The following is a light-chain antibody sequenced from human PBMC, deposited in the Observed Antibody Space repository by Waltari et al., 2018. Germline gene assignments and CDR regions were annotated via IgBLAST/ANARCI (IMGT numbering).Light chain of an antibody. CDR3: MIWHSSAWV. CDR1: RGINVGTYR. V-gene: IGLV5-45*02. CDR2: YKSDSDK. J-gene: IGLJ3*02. Sequence: QAVLTQPSSLSASPGASASPTCTLRRGINVGTYRIYWYQQKPGSPPQYLLRYKSDSDKQQGSGVPSRFSGSKDASANAGNLVISGLQSEDEADYYCMIWHSSAWVFGGGTKLTVL.